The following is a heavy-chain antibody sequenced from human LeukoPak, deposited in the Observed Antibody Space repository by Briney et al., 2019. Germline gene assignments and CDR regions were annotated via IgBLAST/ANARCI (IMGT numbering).Heavy chain of an antibody. CDR2: IYYSGST. J-gene: IGHJ5*02. Sequence: SETLSLTCTVSGGPISGGDYYWSWIRQSPGKGLEWIWNIYYSGSTYYNPSLKSRATLSVDTSKNQFSLRLSSVTAADTAVYYCAKDRGSSRSVGWFDPWGQGTLVTVSS. CDR3: AKDRGSSRSVGWFDP. CDR1: GGPISGGDYY. V-gene: IGHV4-30-4*01. D-gene: IGHD6-13*01.